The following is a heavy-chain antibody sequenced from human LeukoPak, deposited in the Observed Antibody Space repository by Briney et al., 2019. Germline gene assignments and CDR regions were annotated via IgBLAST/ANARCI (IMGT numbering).Heavy chain of an antibody. D-gene: IGHD1-1*01. CDR2: ISSYNGNT. CDR3: ARGTISGADYYYMDV. J-gene: IGHJ6*03. V-gene: IGHV1-18*01. Sequence: GASVKVSCKASAYSFTSYGMSWVRQAPGQGLEWMGWISSYNGNTKYAQKFQGRVTMTTDTSTSTAYMELRSLTSDDTAVCYCARGTISGADYYYMDVWGKGTTVTVSS. CDR1: AYSFTSYG.